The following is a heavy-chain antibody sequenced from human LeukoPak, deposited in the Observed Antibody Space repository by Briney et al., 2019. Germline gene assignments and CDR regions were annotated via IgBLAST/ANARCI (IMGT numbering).Heavy chain of an antibody. V-gene: IGHV3-23*01. CDR2: ISGSGGDT. Sequence: GGSLRLSCAASGSTFSRFWMSWVRQAPGKGLEWVSAISGSGGDTYYADSVKGRFTISRDNSKNTLYLQMNSLRVEDTAIYHCARDLAGGYFDYWGQGTLVTVSS. D-gene: IGHD2-15*01. J-gene: IGHJ4*02. CDR3: ARDLAGGYFDY. CDR1: GSTFSRFW.